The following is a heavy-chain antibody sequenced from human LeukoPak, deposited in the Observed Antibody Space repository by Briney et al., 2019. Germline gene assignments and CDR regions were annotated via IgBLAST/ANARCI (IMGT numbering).Heavy chain of an antibody. Sequence: SETLSLTCTVSGASFTNYYWSWIRQPPGQGLECIGFSSYNGNTNYNPSLKSRVTISVDTSKNQFSLKLSSVTAADTAVYYCAREAGHYYDSSGNFDYWGQGTLVTVSS. CDR1: GASFTNYY. V-gene: IGHV4-59*01. J-gene: IGHJ4*02. CDR3: AREAGHYYDSSGNFDY. CDR2: SSYNGNT. D-gene: IGHD3-22*01.